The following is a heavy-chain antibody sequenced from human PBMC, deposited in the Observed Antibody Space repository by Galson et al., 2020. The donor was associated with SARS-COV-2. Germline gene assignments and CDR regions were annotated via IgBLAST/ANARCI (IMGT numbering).Heavy chain of an antibody. D-gene: IGHD1-26*01. CDR1: GFTFSNYA. J-gene: IGHJ4*02. V-gene: IGHV3-33*01. Sequence: RGFLRLSCAASGFTFSNYAMHWVRQAPGTGLQWVAVIWYDGRNKYYADSVNGRFTISRDNSKNTLYLQMNSLKVEDTAVYYCARELKEGATEYWGQGRLVAVSS. CDR2: IWYDGRNK. CDR3: ARELKEGATEY.